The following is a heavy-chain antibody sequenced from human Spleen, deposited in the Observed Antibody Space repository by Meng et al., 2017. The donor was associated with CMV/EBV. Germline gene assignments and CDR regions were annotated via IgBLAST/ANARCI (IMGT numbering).Heavy chain of an antibody. J-gene: IGHJ4*02. CDR1: GGSFSGYY. CDR2: INHSGST. CDR3: ARAAGYSSSWLAEVDY. V-gene: IGHV4-34*01. D-gene: IGHD6-13*01. Sequence: GSLRLSCAVYGGSFSGYYWSWIRQPPGKGLEWIGEINHSGSTNYNPSLKSRVTISVDTPKNQFSLKLNSVTAADTAVYYCARAAGYSSSWLAEVDYWGQGTLVTVSS.